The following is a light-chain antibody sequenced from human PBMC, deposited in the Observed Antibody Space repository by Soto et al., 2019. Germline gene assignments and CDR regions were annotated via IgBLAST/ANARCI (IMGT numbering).Light chain of an antibody. CDR2: AAS. V-gene: IGKV1-39*01. CDR3: QQSYSRT. J-gene: IGKJ1*01. CDR1: QSISNY. Sequence: DIQLTQSPSSLSASVGDRVSISCRASQSISNYLNWYQQKPGKAPKVLIFAASRLQSGVPSRFSGSGSGTDFTLTITSLQPDYFATYYCQQSYSRTFGQGTKVDIK.